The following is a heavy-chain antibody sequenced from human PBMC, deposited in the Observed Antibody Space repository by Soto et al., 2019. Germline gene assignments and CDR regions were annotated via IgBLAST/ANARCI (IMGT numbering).Heavy chain of an antibody. J-gene: IGHJ5*02. CDR2: MNPNSGNT. CDR3: ARERSAAGTGWFDP. V-gene: IGHV1-8*01. Sequence: PSVKVSCKASGYTFTSYDINWVRQATGQGLEWMGWMNPNSGNTGYAQKFQGRVTMTRNTSISTAYMELSSLRSEDTAVYYCARERSAAGTGWFDPWGQGTLVTVSS. CDR1: GYTFTSYD. D-gene: IGHD6-13*01.